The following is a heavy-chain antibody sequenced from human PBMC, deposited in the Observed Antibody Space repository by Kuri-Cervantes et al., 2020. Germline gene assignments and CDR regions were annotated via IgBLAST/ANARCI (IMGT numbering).Heavy chain of an antibody. Sequence: SETLSLTCSVSGGSVTSGNYYWTWIRQPPGKGLEWIGYISYSGSTNYNPSLKSRVTISVDTSKDQFSLKLSSVTAADTAVYYCARGYCSGGSCNPDAFDIWGQGTMVTVSS. CDR2: ISYSGST. J-gene: IGHJ3*02. CDR3: ARGYCSGGSCNPDAFDI. V-gene: IGHV4-61*01. D-gene: IGHD2-15*01. CDR1: GGSVTSGNYY.